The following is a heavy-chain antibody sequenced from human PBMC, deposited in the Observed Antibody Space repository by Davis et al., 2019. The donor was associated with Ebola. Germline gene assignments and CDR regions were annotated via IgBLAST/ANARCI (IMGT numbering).Heavy chain of an antibody. J-gene: IGHJ4*02. CDR3: AREHGDYEAKLDY. V-gene: IGHV3-11*06. D-gene: IGHD4-17*01. CDR1: GFTFSDYY. CDR2: ISSSSSYT. Sequence: GGSLRLSCAASGFTFSDYYMSWIRQAPGKGLEWVSYISSSSSYTNYADSVKGRFTISRDNAKNSLYLQMNSLRAEDTAVYYCAREHGDYEAKLDYWGQGTLVTVSS.